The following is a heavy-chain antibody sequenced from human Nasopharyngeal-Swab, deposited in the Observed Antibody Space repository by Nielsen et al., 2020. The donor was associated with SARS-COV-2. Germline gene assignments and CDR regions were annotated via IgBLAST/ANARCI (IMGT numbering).Heavy chain of an antibody. CDR2: IYSGGST. CDR3: ARDGNIAAAAY. D-gene: IGHD6-13*01. CDR1: GFTVSSNY. V-gene: IGHV3-66*01. J-gene: IGHJ4*02. Sequence: GESLKISCAASGFTVSSNYMSWVRQAPGKGLEWVSVIYSGGSTYYADSVKGRFTISRDNSKNTLYLQMNSLRAEDTAVYYCARDGNIAAAAYWGQGTLVTVSS.